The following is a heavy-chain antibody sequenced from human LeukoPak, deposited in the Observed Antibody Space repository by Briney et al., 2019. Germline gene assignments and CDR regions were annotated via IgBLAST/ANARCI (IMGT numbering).Heavy chain of an antibody. Sequence: PGGSLRLSCAASGFTFSSYVMTWVRQAPGKGLEWVSAISGSGGSTYYADSVKGRFTISRDNSKNTLYLQMNSLRAEDTAVYYCARGTTVTYWYFDLWGRGTLVTVSS. V-gene: IGHV3-23*01. CDR2: ISGSGGST. J-gene: IGHJ2*01. CDR1: GFTFSSYV. CDR3: ARGTTVTYWYFDL. D-gene: IGHD4-17*01.